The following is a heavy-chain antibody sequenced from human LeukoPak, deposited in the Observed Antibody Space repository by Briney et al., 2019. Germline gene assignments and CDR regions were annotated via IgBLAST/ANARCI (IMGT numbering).Heavy chain of an antibody. J-gene: IGHJ5*02. CDR1: GYTFTGYY. CDR3: ARGDCSSTTCYDWFDP. Sequence: ASVKVSCTASGYTFTGYYMHWVRQAPGQGLEWIGCINPNSGGTNYAQKFQGRVTMTGDTSISTAYMELSRLRSDDTAVYYCARGDCSSTTCYDWFDPWGQGTLVTVSS. D-gene: IGHD2-2*01. V-gene: IGHV1-2*02. CDR2: INPNSGGT.